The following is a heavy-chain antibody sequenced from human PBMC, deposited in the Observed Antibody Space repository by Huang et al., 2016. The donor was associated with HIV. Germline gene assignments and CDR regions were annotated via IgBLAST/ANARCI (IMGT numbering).Heavy chain of an antibody. J-gene: IGHJ3*02. D-gene: IGHD1-20*01. CDR3: ASPVYRKVADDI. Sequence: EMQLVESGGGLVKPGGSLRLSCTGSGFTFYLYTMHWVRQAQGKGLEWVAASSSSGKYIDYADSVKGRFTTSRDNAKNSLYLQMNSLRAEDTAVYFCASPVYRKVADDIWGQGTVVSVSS. CDR1: GFTFYLYT. V-gene: IGHV3-21*01. CDR2: SSSSGKYI.